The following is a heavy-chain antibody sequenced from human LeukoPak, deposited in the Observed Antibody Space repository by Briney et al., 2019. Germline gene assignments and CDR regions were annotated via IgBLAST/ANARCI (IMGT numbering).Heavy chain of an antibody. J-gene: IGHJ4*02. Sequence: PGGSLRLSCAASGNYWMHWVRQVPGKALVWVSHINSDGSWTSYADSVKGRFTISKDNAKNTVYLQMNSLRAEDTAVYYCVSFYETYWGRGTLVTVSS. CDR1: GNYW. D-gene: IGHD2/OR15-2a*01. CDR2: INSDGSWT. V-gene: IGHV3-74*01. CDR3: VSFYETY.